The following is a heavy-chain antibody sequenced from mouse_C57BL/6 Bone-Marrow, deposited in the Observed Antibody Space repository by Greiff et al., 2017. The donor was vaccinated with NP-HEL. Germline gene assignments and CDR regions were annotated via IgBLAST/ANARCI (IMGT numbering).Heavy chain of an antibody. CDR3: AGWGHYYGSSYEYYAMDY. V-gene: IGHV1-59*01. Sequence: QVQLQQPGAELVRPGTSVKLSCKASGYTFTSYWMHWVKQRPGQGLEWIGVIDPSVSYTNYNQKFKGKATLTVDTSSSPAYMQLSSLTSEDSAVYYCAGWGHYYGSSYEYYAMDYWGQGTSVTVSS. D-gene: IGHD1-1*01. CDR2: IDPSVSYT. CDR1: GYTFTSYW. J-gene: IGHJ4*01.